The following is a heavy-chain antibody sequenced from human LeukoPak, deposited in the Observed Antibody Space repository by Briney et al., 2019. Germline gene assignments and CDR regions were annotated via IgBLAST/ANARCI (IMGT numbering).Heavy chain of an antibody. CDR2: ISAYNGNT. J-gene: IGHJ5*02. CDR1: GYTFTSYG. CDR3: ATGPAKWELNWFDP. D-gene: IGHD1-26*01. Sequence: ASVKVSCKASGYTFTSYGISWVRQAPGQGLEWMGWISAYNGNTNYAQKFQGRVTMTEDTSTDTAYMELSSLRSEDTAVYYCATGPAKWELNWFDPWGQGTLVTVSS. V-gene: IGHV1-18*01.